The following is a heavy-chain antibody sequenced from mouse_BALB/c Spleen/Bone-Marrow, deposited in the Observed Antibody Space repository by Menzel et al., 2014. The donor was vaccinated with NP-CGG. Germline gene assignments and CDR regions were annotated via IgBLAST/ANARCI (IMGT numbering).Heavy chain of an antibody. D-gene: IGHD1-1*01. CDR3: ARENYGSSPAY. V-gene: IGHV1S135*01. J-gene: IGHJ3*01. Sequence: VQLQQSGPELVKPGASVKVSCKACGYAFTSYNMYWVKQSNGKSLEWIGHIDPYNGGTSYNQKSKGKATLTVDKSSSTAYMHLNSLTSEDSSVYYCARENYGSSPAYWGQGTLVTVSA. CDR1: GYAFTSYN. CDR2: IDPYNGGT.